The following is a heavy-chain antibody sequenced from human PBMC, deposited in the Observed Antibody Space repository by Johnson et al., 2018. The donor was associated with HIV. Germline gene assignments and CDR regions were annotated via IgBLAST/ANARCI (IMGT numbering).Heavy chain of an antibody. V-gene: IGHV3-7*04. Sequence: FTFSSYAMHWVRQAPGKGLEWVANIKQDGSAKFYVDSVMGRFTISRDNAKNSLYLQMNSLRAEDTAIYYCAKDTAMVRSSAAFDIWGQGTMVTVSS. CDR2: IKQDGSAK. CDR1: FTFSSYA. J-gene: IGHJ3*02. CDR3: AKDTAMVRSSAAFDI. D-gene: IGHD5-18*01.